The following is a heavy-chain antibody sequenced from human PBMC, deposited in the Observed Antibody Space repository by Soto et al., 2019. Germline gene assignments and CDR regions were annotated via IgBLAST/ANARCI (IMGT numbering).Heavy chain of an antibody. V-gene: IGHV2-26*01. J-gene: IGHJ4*02. D-gene: IGHD3-22*01. CDR1: GFSLSNPRMG. CDR2: IFSSDEK. CDR3: ARIQRISMIVVSKPYFDY. Sequence: SGPTLVNPTETLTLTCTVSGFSLSNPRMGVSWIRQPPGKALEWLAHIFSSDEKSYSTSLKSRLTISRDTSKSQVVLTMTNMDPVDTATYYCARIQRISMIVVSKPYFDYWGQGALVTVSS.